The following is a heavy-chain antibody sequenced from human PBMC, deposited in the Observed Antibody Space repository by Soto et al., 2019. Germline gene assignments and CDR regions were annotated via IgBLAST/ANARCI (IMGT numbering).Heavy chain of an antibody. CDR1: GYTYNSVG. Sequence: ASVKVRGKASGYTYNSVGISWGRQAPGQRLEWIGWISAYNGNTNYAQKLQGRVTMTTDTSTSTAYMELRSLRSDDTAVYYCARVGYNYYDSSGSDHPIDYWGQGTLVTVSS. J-gene: IGHJ4*02. V-gene: IGHV1-18*01. CDR3: ARVGYNYYDSSGSDHPIDY. D-gene: IGHD3-22*01. CDR2: ISAYNGNT.